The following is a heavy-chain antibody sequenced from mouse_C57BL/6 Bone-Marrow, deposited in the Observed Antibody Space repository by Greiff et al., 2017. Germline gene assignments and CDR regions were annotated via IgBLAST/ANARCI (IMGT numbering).Heavy chain of an antibody. V-gene: IGHV1-80*01. CDR1: GYAFSSYW. J-gene: IGHJ2*01. Sequence: VQLLQSGAELVKPGASVKLSCKASGYAFSSYWMNWVKQRPGQGLEWIGEIDPGDGDTNYNGKFKGKATLTADTSTTTAYMQRSSLTSEDTAVYYCARREYTVYFDYWGQGTTRTVSS. CDR3: ARREYTVYFDY. CDR2: IDPGDGDT. D-gene: IGHD1-1*01.